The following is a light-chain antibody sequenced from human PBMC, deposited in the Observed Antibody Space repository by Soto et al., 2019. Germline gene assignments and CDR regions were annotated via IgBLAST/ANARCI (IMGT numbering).Light chain of an antibody. Sequence: SYELTQPPSVSVAPGQTARIICAENDIGSKSVHWYQQRPGQAPVSVVYDDNDRPSGIPERFSGSNSENTATLTINRVGAGDEADYYCQVWDSSSNHWIFGGGTKLTVL. CDR2: DDN. CDR3: QVWDSSSNHWI. CDR1: DIGSKS. V-gene: IGLV3-21*02. J-gene: IGLJ2*01.